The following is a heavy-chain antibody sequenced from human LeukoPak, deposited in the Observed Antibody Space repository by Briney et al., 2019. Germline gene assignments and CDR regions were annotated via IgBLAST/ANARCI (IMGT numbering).Heavy chain of an antibody. CDR2: IYTSGST. V-gene: IGHV4-4*07. Sequence: NPSETLSLTCTVSGGSISSYYWSWIRQPAGKGLEWIGRIYTSGSTNYNPSLKSRVTMSVDTSKNQFSLKLSSVTAADTAVYYCARVPITMIVASFDYWGQGTLVTVSS. J-gene: IGHJ4*02. D-gene: IGHD3-22*01. CDR1: GGSISSYY. CDR3: ARVPITMIVASFDY.